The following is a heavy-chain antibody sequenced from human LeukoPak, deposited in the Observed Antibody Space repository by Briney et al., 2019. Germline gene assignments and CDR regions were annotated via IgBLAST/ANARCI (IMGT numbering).Heavy chain of an antibody. J-gene: IGHJ6*03. CDR1: GYTFTSYY. D-gene: IGHD2-2*03. Sequence: ASVKVSCKASGYTFTSYYMHWVRQAPGQGLEWMGIINPSGGSTSYAQKFQGRVTMTRDTSTSTVYMELSSLRSEDTAVYYCARDFGYCSSTSCYRDYYMDVWGKGTTVTVSS. CDR2: INPSGGST. CDR3: ARDFGYCSSTSCYRDYYMDV. V-gene: IGHV1-46*03.